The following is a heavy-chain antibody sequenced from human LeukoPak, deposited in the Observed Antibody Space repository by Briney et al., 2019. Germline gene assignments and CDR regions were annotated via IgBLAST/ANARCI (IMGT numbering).Heavy chain of an antibody. D-gene: IGHD2-8*02. V-gene: IGHV3-33*01. CDR3: ARIACTGGNCKPYYYYGLDV. CDR1: GFTFSTFG. Sequence: ARSLRLSGAASGFTFSTFGMHWVGQAPGNGLEWVADTWNDGSINYYADSVKGLFTFSRDNSKSSMYLQMNSLRAEDTAVYYCARIACTGGNCKPYYYYGLDVWGQGTTVTVSS. CDR2: TWNDGSIN. J-gene: IGHJ6*02.